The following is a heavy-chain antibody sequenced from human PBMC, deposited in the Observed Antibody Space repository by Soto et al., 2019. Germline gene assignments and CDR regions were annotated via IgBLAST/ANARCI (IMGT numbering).Heavy chain of an antibody. Sequence: QVQLQQWGAGLLRPSETLSLTCAVYGGSFSNYYWTWVRQPPGKGLEWIGEINHRGSTSYNPSLTRRVTVSLDTSKSQFSLKLTSVTAADTAVYYCARILLERRRFYYWGQGTLVTVSS. D-gene: IGHD1-1*01. CDR2: INHRGST. V-gene: IGHV4-34*01. J-gene: IGHJ4*02. CDR3: ARILLERRRFYY. CDR1: GGSFSNYY.